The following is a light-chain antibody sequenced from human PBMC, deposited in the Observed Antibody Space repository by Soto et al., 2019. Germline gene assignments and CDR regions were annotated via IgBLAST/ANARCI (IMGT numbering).Light chain of an antibody. CDR2: DAS. Sequence: AIQLTQSPSSLSASVGDRVTITCRASQGISSALAWYQQKPGKAPKLLIYDASSLESGVPSRFSGSGSGTDFTLAISSLQPEDFATYYCQQFNSYPLFGPGTKLDIK. V-gene: IGKV1-13*02. J-gene: IGKJ3*01. CDR1: QGISSA. CDR3: QQFNSYPL.